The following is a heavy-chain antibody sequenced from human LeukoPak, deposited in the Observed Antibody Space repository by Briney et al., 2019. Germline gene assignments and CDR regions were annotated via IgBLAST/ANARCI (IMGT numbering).Heavy chain of an antibody. CDR2: ISGSGSST. J-gene: IGHJ4*02. D-gene: IGHD3-16*01. CDR3: ARGFCFVGRQPAYAIDF. V-gene: IGHV3-23*01. CDR1: GFTFSSYA. Sequence: GGSLRLSCAASGFTFSSYAMSWVRQAPGKGLEWVSAISGSGSSTYYAESVQGRFSISRDNSRNTLYLQMNSLRAEDTAAYYCARGFCFVGRQPAYAIDFWGLGNLVTVSS.